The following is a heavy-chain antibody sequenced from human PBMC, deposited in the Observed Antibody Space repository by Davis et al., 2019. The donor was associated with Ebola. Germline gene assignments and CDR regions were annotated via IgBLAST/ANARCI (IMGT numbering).Heavy chain of an antibody. V-gene: IGHV5-51*01. D-gene: IGHD5-24*01. CDR2: IYPGDSDT. CDR3: ANQLLDAFDI. Sequence: PGGSLRLSCKGSGYSFTSYWIGWVRKMPGKGLEWIGIIYPGDSDTRYSPSFQGQVTISADKSISTAYLQWSSLKASDTAMYYCANQLLDAFDIWGQGTMVTVSS. CDR1: GYSFTSYW. J-gene: IGHJ3*02.